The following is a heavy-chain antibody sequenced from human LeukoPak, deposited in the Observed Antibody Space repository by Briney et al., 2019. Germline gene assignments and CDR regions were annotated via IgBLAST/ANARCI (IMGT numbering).Heavy chain of an antibody. V-gene: IGHV3-23*01. CDR3: AKNRKGYSSGWYTSFDY. CDR2: ISGSGGST. CDR1: GFTFSSYA. D-gene: IGHD6-19*01. J-gene: IGHJ4*02. Sequence: GGSLRLSCAASGFTFSSYAMSWVRQAPGKGLEWVSAISGSGGSTYYADSVKGRFTISRDNPKNTLYLQMNSLRAEDTAVYYCAKNRKGYSSGWYTSFDYWGQGTLVTVSS.